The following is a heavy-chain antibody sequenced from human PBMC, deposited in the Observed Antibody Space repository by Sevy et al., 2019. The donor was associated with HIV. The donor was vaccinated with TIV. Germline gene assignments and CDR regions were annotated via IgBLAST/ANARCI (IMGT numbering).Heavy chain of an antibody. V-gene: IGHV3-23*01. CDR2: ISGSGDNK. CDR3: AKHENFWSGYLAMDV. D-gene: IGHD3-3*01. J-gene: IGHJ6*02. CDR1: GFTFSNYA. Sequence: GGSLRLSCAASGFTFSNYAMNWVRQTPGKGLEWVAGISGSGDNKYYADSVKGRFTISRDMSYNTVPLQMSSLRAEDTAVYYCAKHENFWSGYLAMDVWGQGTTVTVSS.